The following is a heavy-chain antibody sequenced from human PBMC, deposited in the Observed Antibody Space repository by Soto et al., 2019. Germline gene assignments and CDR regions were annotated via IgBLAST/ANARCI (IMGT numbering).Heavy chain of an antibody. CDR2: ISGSGDGT. V-gene: IGHV3-23*01. Sequence: EIQLLESGGGLAQRGGSLRLSCAASGFSVSDYAMSWVRQAPGKGLEWVSSISGSGDGTYYGDSVKGRFTLSRDTSQKTLYLQMNNLRGEDTAVYFCTKSRRSVLMVYGFGGMDVWGRRTTVTVSS. CDR1: GFSVSDYA. D-gene: IGHD2-8*01. CDR3: TKSRRSVLMVYGFGGMDV. J-gene: IGHJ6*02.